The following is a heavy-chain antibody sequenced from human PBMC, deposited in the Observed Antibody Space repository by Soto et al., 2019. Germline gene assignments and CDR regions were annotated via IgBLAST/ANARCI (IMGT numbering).Heavy chain of an antibody. D-gene: IGHD2-21*01. CDR2: IHSSGTT. J-gene: IGHJ4*02. V-gene: IGHV4-4*07. CDR3: ARDRIIATSYSDY. Sequence: SETLSLTGTVASGCINSFHWSWIRHPAGKRLEWIGPIHSSGTTYYHPSLKRRFTMSVDTTKIPFSLYLTSVTAPNTAVYYGARDRIIATSYSDYWRKG. CDR1: SGCINSFH.